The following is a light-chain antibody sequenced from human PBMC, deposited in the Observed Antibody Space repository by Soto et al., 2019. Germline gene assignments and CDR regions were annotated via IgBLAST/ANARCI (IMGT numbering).Light chain of an antibody. CDR1: QSISKY. CDR3: QQYNSYLYT. CDR2: DVS. Sequence: DIQMTQSPSTLSASVGDRVTITCRASQSISKYLAWYQHKPRKAPKLLIYDVSSLESGVPSRFSGSGSGTEFTLTISSLQPDDFATYYCQQYNSYLYTFGQGTKVDI. J-gene: IGKJ2*01. V-gene: IGKV1-5*01.